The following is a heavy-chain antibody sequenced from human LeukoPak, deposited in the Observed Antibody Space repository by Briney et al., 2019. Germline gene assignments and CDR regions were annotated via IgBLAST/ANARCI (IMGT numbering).Heavy chain of an antibody. J-gene: IGHJ3*02. D-gene: IGHD2-21*01. CDR1: GGSISSGYY. V-gene: IGHV4-38-2*02. CDR3: ARHIENAFDI. Sequence: SQTLSLTCTVSGGSISSGYYWGWIRQPPGKGLEWIGSIYHSGSTYYNPSLKSRVTISVDTSKNQFSLKLSSVTAADTAVYYCARHIENAFDIWGQGTMVTVSS. CDR2: IYHSGST.